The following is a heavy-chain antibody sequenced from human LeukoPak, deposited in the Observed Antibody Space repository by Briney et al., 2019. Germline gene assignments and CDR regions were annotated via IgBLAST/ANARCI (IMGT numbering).Heavy chain of an antibody. D-gene: IGHD3-22*01. CDR2: IYTSGST. V-gene: IGHV4-61*09. Sequence: SETLSLTCTVSGGSISSGSYHWIWIRQPAGKGLEWIGHIYTSGSTNYNPSLRSRVTISVDTSKNQFSLKLTSVTAADTAVYYCARMVQSTDSSGFYLPEYFQHWGQGTLVTVSS. CDR3: ARMVQSTDSSGFYLPEYFQH. J-gene: IGHJ1*01. CDR1: GGSISSGSYH.